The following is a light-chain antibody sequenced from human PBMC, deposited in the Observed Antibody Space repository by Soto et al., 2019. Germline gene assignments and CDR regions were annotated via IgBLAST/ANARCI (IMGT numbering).Light chain of an antibody. CDR3: AAGNDSLSFYV. CDR2: RNN. J-gene: IGLJ1*01. Sequence: QSALTQPPSASGTPGQRVTISCSGSSSNIVSNYVYWYQQLPGTAPKLLIYRNNQRPSGVPDRFSGSKSGTSASLAISGLRSEDEADYYWAAGNDSLSFYVFRPGTKVTVL. V-gene: IGLV1-47*01. CDR1: SSNIVSNY.